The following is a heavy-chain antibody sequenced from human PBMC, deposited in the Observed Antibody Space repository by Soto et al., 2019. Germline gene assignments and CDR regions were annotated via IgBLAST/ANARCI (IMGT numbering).Heavy chain of an antibody. J-gene: IGHJ4*02. V-gene: IGHV3-72*01. CDR1: GFTFSDHY. CDR3: ARGWFDSGSYYDY. D-gene: IGHD1-26*01. Sequence: GGSLRLSCAASGFTFSDHYMDWVRQAPGKGLEWVGRTRNKANSYTTEYAASVKGRFTISRDDSKNSLYLQMNSLKTEDTAVYYCARGWFDSGSYYDYWGQGTLVTVSS. CDR2: TRNKANSYTT.